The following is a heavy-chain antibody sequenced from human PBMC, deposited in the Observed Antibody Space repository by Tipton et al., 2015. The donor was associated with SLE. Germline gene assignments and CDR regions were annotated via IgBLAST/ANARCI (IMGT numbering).Heavy chain of an antibody. V-gene: IGHV3-48*01. Sequence: GSLRLSCAASGFTFSSYSMNWVRQAPGKGLEWVSYISSSSSTIYHADSVKGRFTISRDNAKNSLYLQMNSLRAEDTAVYYCAKGRLAVAGGFDYWGQGTLVTVSS. CDR3: AKGRLAVAGGFDY. D-gene: IGHD6-19*01. CDR1: GFTFSSYS. J-gene: IGHJ4*02. CDR2: ISSSSSTI.